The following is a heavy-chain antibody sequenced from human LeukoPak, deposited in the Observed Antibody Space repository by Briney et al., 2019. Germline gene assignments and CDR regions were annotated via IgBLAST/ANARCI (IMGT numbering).Heavy chain of an antibody. CDR3: AKDGRMYSSGWYSYFDQ. CDR2: ISYDESNK. Sequence: PGRSLRLSCAVSGFTFRTYGMHWVRQAPGKGLEWVAVISYDESNKYYADSVKGRFTISRDNSKNTVYLQVNGLRAEDTAVYYCAKDGRMYSSGWYSYFDQWGQGTLVTVSS. D-gene: IGHD6-19*01. V-gene: IGHV3-30*18. CDR1: GFTFRTYG. J-gene: IGHJ4*02.